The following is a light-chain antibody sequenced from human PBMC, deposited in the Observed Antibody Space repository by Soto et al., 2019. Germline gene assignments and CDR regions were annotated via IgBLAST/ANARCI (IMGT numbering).Light chain of an antibody. Sequence: QSVLTQPACVSGSPGQSSTISYTGTSSDVGDYNYVSWYQQHPGKAPKLMLYDVSNRPSGISNRFSGSKSGNTASLTISGLQAEDEADYYCSSYTSSSTLFGTGTKLTVL. CDR2: DVS. J-gene: IGLJ1*01. CDR3: SSYTSSSTL. CDR1: SSDVGDYNY. V-gene: IGLV2-14*01.